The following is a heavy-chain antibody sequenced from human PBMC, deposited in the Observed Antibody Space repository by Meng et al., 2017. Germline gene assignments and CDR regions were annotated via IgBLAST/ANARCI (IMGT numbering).Heavy chain of an antibody. CDR2: LYWDDDK. J-gene: IGHJ4*02. CDR3: AHCLYSSSCDY. CDR1: RLSICTVGVG. D-gene: IGHD6-13*01. Sequence: HITLKEYGPTLVKPNPTLTLTCTFSRLSICTVGVGVGRTRQPPGKALEWLALLYWDDDKRYSPSLKTRLTITKDTSKTQVVLTMTNMDPVDTATYYCAHCLYSSSCDYWGQGTLVTVSS. V-gene: IGHV2-5*02.